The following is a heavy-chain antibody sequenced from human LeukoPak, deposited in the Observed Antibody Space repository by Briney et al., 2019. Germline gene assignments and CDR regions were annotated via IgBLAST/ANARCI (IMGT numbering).Heavy chain of an antibody. CDR3: ARDLQMAYYYESSGYDFDY. CDR2: ISAYNGNT. V-gene: IGHV1-18*01. CDR1: GYTFTSYG. D-gene: IGHD3-22*01. Sequence: ASVKVSCKASGYTFTSYGISWVRQAPGQGLEWMGWISAYNGNTNYAQKLQGRVTMTTDTSMSTAYMELRSLRSDDTAVYYCARDLQMAYYYESSGYDFDYWGQGTLVTVSS. J-gene: IGHJ4*02.